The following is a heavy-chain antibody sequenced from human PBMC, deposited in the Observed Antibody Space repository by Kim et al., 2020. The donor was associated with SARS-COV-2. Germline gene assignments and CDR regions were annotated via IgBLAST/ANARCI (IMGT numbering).Heavy chain of an antibody. J-gene: IGHJ6*02. CDR3: ARYHGVVAAAGTLDV. D-gene: IGHD6-13*01. V-gene: IGHV3-11*04. Sequence: DSVKGRFTISRDNAKNSLYLQMNSLRAEDKAVYYCARYHGVVAAAGTLDVWGQGTTVTVSS.